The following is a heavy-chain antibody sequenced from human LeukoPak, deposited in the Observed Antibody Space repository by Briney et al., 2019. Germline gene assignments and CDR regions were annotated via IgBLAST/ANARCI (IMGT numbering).Heavy chain of an antibody. CDR3: ARGLVGKRHSSRVAFGY. CDR2: INHSGST. V-gene: IGHV4-34*01. D-gene: IGHD6-13*01. Sequence: SETLSLTCAVYGGSFSGYYWSWIRQPPGKGLEWIGEINHSGSTNYNPSLKSRVTISVDTSKNQFSLKLSSVTAADTAVYYCARGLVGKRHSSRVAFGYWGQGTLVTVSS. J-gene: IGHJ4*02. CDR1: GGSFSGYY.